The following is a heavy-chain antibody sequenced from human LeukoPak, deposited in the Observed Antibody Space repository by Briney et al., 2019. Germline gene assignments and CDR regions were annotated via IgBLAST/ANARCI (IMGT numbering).Heavy chain of an antibody. Sequence: PGGSLRLSCAASGFAFSTYAMHWVRQAPGKGLEWVSVIYSGGSTYYADSVKGRFTISRDNSKNTLYLQMNSLRAEDTAVYYCARDAGLYSGYDYDYWGQGTLVTVSS. V-gene: IGHV3-53*01. D-gene: IGHD5-12*01. CDR3: ARDAGLYSGYDYDY. CDR1: GFAFSTYA. J-gene: IGHJ4*02. CDR2: IYSGGST.